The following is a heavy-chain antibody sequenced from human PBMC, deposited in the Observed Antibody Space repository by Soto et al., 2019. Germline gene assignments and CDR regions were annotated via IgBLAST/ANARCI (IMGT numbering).Heavy chain of an antibody. Sequence: QVQLQESGPGLVKPSQTLSLTCTVSGGSISSGGYYWSWIRQHPGKGLEWIGYIYYSGSTYYNPYLKSRVTISVDTSKNQFSLKLSSVTAADTAVYYCAAGGVLVPAAIWYYYYGMDVWGQGTTVTVSS. CDR2: IYYSGST. J-gene: IGHJ6*02. V-gene: IGHV4-31*03. CDR3: AAGGVLVPAAIWYYYYGMDV. CDR1: GGSISSGGYY. D-gene: IGHD2-2*01.